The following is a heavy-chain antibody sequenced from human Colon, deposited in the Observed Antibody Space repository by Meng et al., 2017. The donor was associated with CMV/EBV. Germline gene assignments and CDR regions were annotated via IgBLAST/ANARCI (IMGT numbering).Heavy chain of an antibody. CDR1: GFTFTNYW. D-gene: IGHD4-17*01. CDR3: ARVGGDPREGYYYYGMDV. CDR2: VKQDGSEK. Sequence: GESLKISCAASGFTFTNYWMSWVRQAQGKGLEWVANVKQDGSEKYYVDSVKGRFTISRDNANNLVYLQMNSLRAEDTAVYYCARVGGDPREGYYYYGMDVWGQGTKVTVSS. J-gene: IGHJ6*02. V-gene: IGHV3-7*03.